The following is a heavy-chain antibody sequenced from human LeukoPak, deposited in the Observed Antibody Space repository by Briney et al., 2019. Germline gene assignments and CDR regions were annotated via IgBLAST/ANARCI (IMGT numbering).Heavy chain of an antibody. CDR2: VNPQGSET. V-gene: IGHV3-74*01. Sequence: PGVSLRLSCAASGFTFSSYWMHWVRQAPGKGLVWVSRVNPQGSETSYADSVKGRFTISRDNAKDALHLQMDNLRAEDTAVYYCARARWSSTGWFLGYWGQGTLVTVSS. J-gene: IGHJ4*02. D-gene: IGHD6-19*01. CDR3: ARARWSSTGWFLGY. CDR1: GFTFSSYW.